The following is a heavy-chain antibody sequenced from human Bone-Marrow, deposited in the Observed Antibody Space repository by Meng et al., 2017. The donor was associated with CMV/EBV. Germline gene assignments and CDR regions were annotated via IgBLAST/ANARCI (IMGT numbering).Heavy chain of an antibody. CDR3: ARGFGVVTAYFDY. J-gene: IGHJ4*02. V-gene: IGHV1-69*10. CDR1: GGTFSSYA. CDR2: IIPILGIA. D-gene: IGHD3-3*01. Sequence: SVKVSCKASGGTFSSYATSWVRQAPGQGLEWMGGIIPILGIANYAQKFQGRVTITADKSTSTAYMELSSLRSEDTAVYYCARGFGVVTAYFDYWGQGTLVTVPQ.